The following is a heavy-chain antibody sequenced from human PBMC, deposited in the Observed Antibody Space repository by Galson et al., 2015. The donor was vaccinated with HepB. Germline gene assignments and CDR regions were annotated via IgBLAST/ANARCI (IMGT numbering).Heavy chain of an antibody. J-gene: IGHJ3*02. D-gene: IGHD1-1*01. CDR1: GLTFSDYW. V-gene: IGHV3-7*01. Sequence: SLRLSCATSGLTFSDYWMSWVRQTPGKGLEWVANINKDGNNKYYADSVKGRFTLSRDNSKNTLYLQMNSLRAEDTAVYYCARENNGNGELPVPPTFDIWGQGTMVTVSS. CDR3: ARENNGNGELPVPPTFDI. CDR2: INKDGNNK.